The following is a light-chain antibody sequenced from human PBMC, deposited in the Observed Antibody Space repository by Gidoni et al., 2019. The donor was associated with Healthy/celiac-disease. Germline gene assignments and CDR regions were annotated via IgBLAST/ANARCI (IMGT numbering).Light chain of an antibody. CDR1: QSVNSN. Sequence: EIVMTQSPATLSVSPGERATLSCRASQSVNSNFAWYQQKPGQAPRLLIYGASARATGIPARFSGSGSGTEFTLTISSLQSEDFAVYYCQQYNDWAPAFXPXTKVDIK. V-gene: IGKV3-15*01. CDR3: QQYNDWAPA. J-gene: IGKJ3*01. CDR2: GAS.